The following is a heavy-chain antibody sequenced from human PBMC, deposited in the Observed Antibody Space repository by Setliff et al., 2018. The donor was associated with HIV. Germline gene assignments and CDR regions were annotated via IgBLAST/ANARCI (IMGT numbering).Heavy chain of an antibody. CDR3: ATDCAVVGGTGSLDS. D-gene: IGHD1-26*01. J-gene: IGHJ4*02. CDR1: GFTFSTYW. CDR2: IKQDGSEK. V-gene: IGHV3-7*05. Sequence: GGSLRLSCAASGFTFSTYWMSWVRQAPGKGLEWVANIKQDGSEKNYMDSVRGRFTISRDNAKNSLYLQMNSLRVEDTAVYYCATDCAVVGGTGSLDSWGQGTLVTVSS.